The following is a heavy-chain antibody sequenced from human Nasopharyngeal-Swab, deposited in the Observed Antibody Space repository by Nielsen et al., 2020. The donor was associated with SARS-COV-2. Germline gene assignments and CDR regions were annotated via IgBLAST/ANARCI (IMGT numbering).Heavy chain of an antibody. CDR2: IYYSGST. V-gene: IGHV4-59*01. Sequence: WIRQPPGKGLEWIGYIYYSGSTNYNPSLKSRVTISVETSKNQFSLTLSSVTAADTAMYYCARGRGYCSGANCFSPFYYYGLDVWGQGTTVTVTS. CDR3: ARGRGYCSGANCFSPFYYYGLDV. J-gene: IGHJ6*02. D-gene: IGHD2-15*01.